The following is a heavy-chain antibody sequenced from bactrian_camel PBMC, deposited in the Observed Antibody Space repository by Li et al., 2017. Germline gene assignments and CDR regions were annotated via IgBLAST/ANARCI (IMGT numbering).Heavy chain of an antibody. CDR1: YTRRPNY. CDR2: IYTGGGDG. Sequence: VQLVESGGGSVQAGGSLRLSCPYTRRPNYVTWFRQGPGNGREGVAGIYTGGGDGHYADAVKGRFTISRDNARNTVSLQMNSPAPEDTAVYYCIRNPDPWNNAPADHVNGLTLVTGARGPRSPSP. V-gene: IGHV3S40*01. D-gene: IGHD1*01. CDR3: IRNPDPWNNAPADHVNGLTLVT. J-gene: IGHJ6*01.